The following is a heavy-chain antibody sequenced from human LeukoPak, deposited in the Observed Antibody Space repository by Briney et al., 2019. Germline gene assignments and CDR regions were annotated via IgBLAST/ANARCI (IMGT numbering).Heavy chain of an antibody. CDR2: IRSKAYGGTT. CDR1: GFIFGDYA. J-gene: IGHJ5*02. D-gene: IGHD2-2*01. CDR3: TSSYCSSTSCYS. V-gene: IGHV3-49*04. Sequence: GGSLRLSCTASGFIFGDYAMSWVRQAPGKGLEWVGFIRSKAYGGTTEYAASVKGRFTISRDDSKSIAYLQMNSLKTEDTAVYYCTSSYCSSTSCYSWGQGTLVTVSS.